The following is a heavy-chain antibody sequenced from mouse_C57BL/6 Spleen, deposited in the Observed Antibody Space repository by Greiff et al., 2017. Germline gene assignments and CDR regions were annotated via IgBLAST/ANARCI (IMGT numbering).Heavy chain of an antibody. V-gene: IGHV3-1*01. J-gene: IGHJ3*01. CDR2: ISYSGST. CDR1: GYSITSGYD. CDR3: AREGYGSSLGFAY. D-gene: IGHD1-1*01. Sequence: EVQRVESGPGMVKPSQSLSLTCTVTGYSITSGYDWHWIRHFPGNKLEWMGYISYSGSTNYNPSLKSRISITHDTSKNHFFLKLNSVTTEDTATYYCAREGYGSSLGFAYWGQGTLVTVSA.